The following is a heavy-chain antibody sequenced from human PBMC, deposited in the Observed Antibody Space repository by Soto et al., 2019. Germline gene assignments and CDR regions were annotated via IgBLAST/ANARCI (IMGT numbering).Heavy chain of an antibody. CDR2: INQDGSAK. J-gene: IGHJ6*02. V-gene: IGHV3-7*01. Sequence: GGSLRLSCAASGFTFRSYWMTWVRQTPGKGLDWVANINQDGSAKYYVDSVKGRFTISRDNAKNSLYLQMNSLRAEDTAVYYCARHSYDSSAWRGYYYGMDVWGQGTTVTASS. CDR3: ARHSYDSSAWRGYYYGMDV. D-gene: IGHD3-22*01. CDR1: GFTFRSYW.